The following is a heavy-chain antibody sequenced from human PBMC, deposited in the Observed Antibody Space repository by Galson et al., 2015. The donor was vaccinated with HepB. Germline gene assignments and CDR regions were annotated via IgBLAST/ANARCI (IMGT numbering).Heavy chain of an antibody. CDR2: IKRDGGEK. CDR1: GFTFSTYW. Sequence: SLRLSCAASGFTFSTYWMNWVRQAPGKGLEWVANIKRDGGEKYYVESVKGRFTISRDNAKNTLYLQMNSLGAEDTAVYYCVRSDAWVASGWGQGTLVTGSS. J-gene: IGHJ4*02. CDR3: VRSDAWVASG. D-gene: IGHD3-10*01. V-gene: IGHV3-7*03.